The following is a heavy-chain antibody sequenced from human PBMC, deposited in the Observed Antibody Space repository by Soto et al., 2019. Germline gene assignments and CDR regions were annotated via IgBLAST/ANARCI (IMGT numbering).Heavy chain of an antibody. V-gene: IGHV1-2*04. CDR1: GYTFTGYY. J-gene: IGHJ4*02. CDR2: INPNSGGT. CDR3: ARVIRGYSYGFDY. Sequence: GASVKVSCKASGYTFTGYYMHWVRQAPGQGLEWMGWINPNSGGTNYAQKFQGWVTMTRDTSISTAYMELSRLRSDDTAVYHCARVIRGYSYGFDYWGQGTLVTVSS. D-gene: IGHD5-18*01.